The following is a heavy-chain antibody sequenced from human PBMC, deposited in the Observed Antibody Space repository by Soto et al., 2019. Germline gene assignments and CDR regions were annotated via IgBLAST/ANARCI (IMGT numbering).Heavy chain of an antibody. Sequence: AGGALRDPKGGSGVILRPYALTVGRPAPGKGPEWVATISFGGGNTYHADSLEGRFTISRDNSKNTLFLQMYDLRAEDTALYYCAKDGYCNGGSCYLYYLDSWGLGTPVTVSS. D-gene: IGHD2-15*01. CDR1: GVILRPYA. J-gene: IGHJ4*02. CDR2: ISFGGGNT. CDR3: AKDGYCNGGSCYLYYLDS. V-gene: IGHV3-23*01.